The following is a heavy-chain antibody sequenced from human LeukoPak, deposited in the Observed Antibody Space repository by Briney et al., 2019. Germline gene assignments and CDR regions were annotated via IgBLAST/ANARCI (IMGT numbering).Heavy chain of an antibody. Sequence: GGSLRLSCTVSGFTVSSNSMSWVRQAPGKGLEWVSFIYSDNTHYSDSVKGRFTISRDNSKNTLSLQMNSLRAEDTAVYYCAKDWAYSGPPYYFDYWGQGTLVTVSS. CDR1: GFTVSSNS. V-gene: IGHV3-66*03. CDR2: IYSDNT. CDR3: AKDWAYSGPPYYFDY. D-gene: IGHD1-26*01. J-gene: IGHJ4*02.